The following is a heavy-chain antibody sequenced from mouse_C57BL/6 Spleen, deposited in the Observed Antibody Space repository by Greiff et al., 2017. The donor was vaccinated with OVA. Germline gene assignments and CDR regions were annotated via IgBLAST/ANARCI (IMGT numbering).Heavy chain of an antibody. J-gene: IGHJ2*01. Sequence: EVKLQESGGGLVKPGGSLKLSCAASGFTFSSYAMSWVRQTPEKRLEWVATISDGGSYTYYPDNVKGRFTISRDNAKNNLYLQMSHLKSEDTAMYYCARELRLRYFDYWGQGTTLTVSS. CDR1: GFTFSSYA. CDR2: ISDGGSYT. D-gene: IGHD3-2*02. CDR3: ARELRLRYFDY. V-gene: IGHV5-4*01.